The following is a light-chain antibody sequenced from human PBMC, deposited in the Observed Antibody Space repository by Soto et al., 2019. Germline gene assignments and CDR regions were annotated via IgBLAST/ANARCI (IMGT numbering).Light chain of an antibody. CDR2: DAS. V-gene: IGKV3-20*01. CDR3: HHYTRSPIFT. CDR1: QSVADNH. Sequence: EVVLTQSPGTLSLSAGERATLSCRASQSVADNHLAWYQQKPGQAPRLLIYDASTRAAGIPDRFSGSGSGTDVTLTISRLEPEDFGVYFCHHYTRSPIFTFGPGNTVD. J-gene: IGKJ3*01.